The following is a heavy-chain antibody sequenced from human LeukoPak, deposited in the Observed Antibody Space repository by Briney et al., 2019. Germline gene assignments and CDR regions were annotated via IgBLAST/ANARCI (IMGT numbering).Heavy chain of an antibody. CDR1: GYTFTSYG. Sequence: ASVNVSCKASGYTFTSYGISWVRQAPGQGLEWVGWISSYNGNTNYAQKLQGWVTMSTDTSTGTAYMELRSLRSDDTAVYYCARRVAVARRDAFDIWGQGTMVTVSS. CDR2: ISSYNGNT. D-gene: IGHD6-19*01. J-gene: IGHJ3*02. V-gene: IGHV1-18*01. CDR3: ARRVAVARRDAFDI.